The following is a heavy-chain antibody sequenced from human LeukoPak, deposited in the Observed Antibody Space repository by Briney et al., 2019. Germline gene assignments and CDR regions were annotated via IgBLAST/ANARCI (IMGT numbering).Heavy chain of an antibody. D-gene: IGHD3-22*01. J-gene: IGHJ6*02. CDR3: ARAPYYYDSSGYYPYYYYGMDV. Sequence: PGGSLRLSCAASGFTFSDYYMSWIRQAPGKGLEWVSYISSSGSTIYYADSVKGRFTISRDNAKNSLYLQMNSLRAEDTAVYYCARAPYYYDSSGYYPYYYYGMDVWGQGTTVTVSS. CDR1: GFTFSDYY. V-gene: IGHV3-11*01. CDR2: ISSSGSTI.